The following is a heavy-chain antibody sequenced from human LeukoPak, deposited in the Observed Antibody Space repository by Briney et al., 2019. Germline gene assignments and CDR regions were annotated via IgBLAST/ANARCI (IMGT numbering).Heavy chain of an antibody. V-gene: IGHV3-20*04. D-gene: IGHD3-10*01. CDR1: GFTFDDYG. J-gene: IGHJ4*02. Sequence: GGSLRLSCAASGFTFDDYGMSWVRQAPGKGLEWVSGINWNGGSTGYADSVKGRFTISRDNAKNSLYLQMNSLRAEDAALYYCARVGVRGVILDYWGQGTLVTVSS. CDR3: ARVGVRGVILDY. CDR2: INWNGGST.